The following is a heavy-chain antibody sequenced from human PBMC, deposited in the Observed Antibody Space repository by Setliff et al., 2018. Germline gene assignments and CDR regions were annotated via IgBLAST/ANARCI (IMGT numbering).Heavy chain of an antibody. CDR2: IYYSGST. CDR1: GGSFTTYY. CDR3: ARLKPHYDILTGYSPYNWFDP. D-gene: IGHD3-9*01. Sequence: SETLSLTCTVSGGSFTTYYWSWIRQSPGKGLEWMGYIYYSGSTNYNPSLKRRCSISVDTSTNQFSLRLTSVPAADTAVYYCARLKPHYDILTGYSPYNWFDPWGQGTLVTVSS. V-gene: IGHV4-59*01. J-gene: IGHJ5*02.